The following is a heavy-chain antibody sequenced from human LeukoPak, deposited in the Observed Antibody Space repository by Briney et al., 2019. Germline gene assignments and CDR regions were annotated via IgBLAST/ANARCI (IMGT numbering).Heavy chain of an antibody. J-gene: IGHJ4*02. V-gene: IGHV4-30-4*07. CDR1: GDSISNGAFS. Sequence: SETLSLTCTVPGDSISNGAFSWSWPRQPPGKGLEWIGYLYYSGSTYYNPSLKNRVTISVDTSENQFSLKLSSATAADTAVYYCARTGRGAAPPFDFWGQGTLVTVSS. D-gene: IGHD6-6*01. CDR3: ARTGRGAAPPFDF. CDR2: LYYSGST.